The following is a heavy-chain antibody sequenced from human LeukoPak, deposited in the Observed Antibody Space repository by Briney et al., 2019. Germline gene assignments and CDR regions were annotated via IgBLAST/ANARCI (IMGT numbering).Heavy chain of an antibody. J-gene: IGHJ4*02. Sequence: GASVKVSCKASGGTFTSYAFSWVRQAPAQGLEWMAGLIPIFGTPIYAQKFQGRVTITADESTSTAYMELSSLRSEDTAVYYCARWAGRGSPQFYGPLDFWGQGTLVTVSS. CDR2: LIPIFGTP. CDR3: ARWAGRGSPQFYGPLDF. V-gene: IGHV1-69*13. CDR1: GGTFTSYA. D-gene: IGHD2/OR15-2a*01.